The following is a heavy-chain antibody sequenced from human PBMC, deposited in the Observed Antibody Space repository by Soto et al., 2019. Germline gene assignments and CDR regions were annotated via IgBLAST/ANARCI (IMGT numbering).Heavy chain of an antibody. Sequence: ASVKVSCKASGYTFTSYAMHWVRQAPGQRLEWMGWINAGNGNTKYSQKFQGRVTITRDTSASTAYMELSSLRSEDTAVYYCARGGSGYRAKNLWNHMDVWGQGTTVTVSS. CDR3: ARGGSGYRAKNLWNHMDV. D-gene: IGHD5-18*01. J-gene: IGHJ6*02. CDR2: INAGNGNT. V-gene: IGHV1-3*01. CDR1: GYTFTSYA.